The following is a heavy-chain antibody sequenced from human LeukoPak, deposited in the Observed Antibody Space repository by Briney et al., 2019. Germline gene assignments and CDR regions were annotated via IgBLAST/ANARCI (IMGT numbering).Heavy chain of an antibody. Sequence: SETLSLTCTVSGGSISGSISSYYWNWIRQPPGKGLEWIGYIYYSGSTNYNPSLKSRVTISVDTSKNQFSLKLSSVTAADTAVYYCARTSPHYYGSGSLKRNWFDPWGQGTLVTVSS. CDR1: GGSISGSISSYY. V-gene: IGHV4-61*05. CDR3: ARTSPHYYGSGSLKRNWFDP. J-gene: IGHJ5*02. D-gene: IGHD3-10*01. CDR2: IYYSGST.